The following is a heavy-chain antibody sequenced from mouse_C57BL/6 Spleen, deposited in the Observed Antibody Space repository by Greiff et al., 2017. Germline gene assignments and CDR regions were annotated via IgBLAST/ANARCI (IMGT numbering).Heavy chain of an antibody. D-gene: IGHD2-4*01. CDR1: GFNIKDYY. J-gene: IGHJ3*01. V-gene: IGHV14-2*01. CDR3: ARHYDYDVWFAY. CDR2: IDPEDGET. Sequence: EVQLQQSGAELVKPGASVKLSCTASGFNIKDYYMHWVKQRTEQGLEWIGRIDPEDGETKYAPKFPGKATITADTSSNTAYLQLSSLTSEDTAVYYCARHYDYDVWFAYWGQGTLVTVSA.